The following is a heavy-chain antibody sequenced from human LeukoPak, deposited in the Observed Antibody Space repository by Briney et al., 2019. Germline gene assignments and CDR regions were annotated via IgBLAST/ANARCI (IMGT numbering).Heavy chain of an antibody. CDR2: IYYSGST. V-gene: IGHV4-59*08. Sequence: SETLSLTCTVSGGSISSYYWSWIRQPPGKGLGWIGYIYYSGSTNYNPSLKSRVTISVDTSKNQFSLKLSSVTAADTAVYYCASSSGSYSLGFDYWGQETLVTVSS. CDR1: GGSISSYY. D-gene: IGHD1-26*01. J-gene: IGHJ4*02. CDR3: ASSSGSYSLGFDY.